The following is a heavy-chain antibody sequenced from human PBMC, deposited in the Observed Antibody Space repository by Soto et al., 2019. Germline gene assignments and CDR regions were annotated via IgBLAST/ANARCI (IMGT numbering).Heavy chain of an antibody. Sequence: QVQLQQWGAGLLKPSETLSLTCAVYGGSFSGYYWSWIRQPPGKGLEWIGEINHRGSTNYNPSLKSRVTISVDTSKHQFALKLSSVTAADTAVYYCARYMGGMDVWGQGTTVTVSS. J-gene: IGHJ6*02. CDR2: INHRGST. CDR1: GGSFSGYY. CDR3: ARYMGGMDV. D-gene: IGHD3-10*01. V-gene: IGHV4-34*01.